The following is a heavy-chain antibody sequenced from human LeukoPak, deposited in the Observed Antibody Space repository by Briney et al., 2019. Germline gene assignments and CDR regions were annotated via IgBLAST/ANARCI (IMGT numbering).Heavy chain of an antibody. CDR1: GFTFSNYA. Sequence: GGSLRLSCAASGFTFSNYAMSWVRQPPGKGLEWVSAISGSGGSTYYADSVKGRFTNSRNNSKNTLYLQINILRPEDTAVYYCAKDPYNWNYQYFDYWGQGTLVTVSS. V-gene: IGHV3-23*01. CDR3: AKDPYNWNYQYFDY. D-gene: IGHD1-7*01. J-gene: IGHJ4*02. CDR2: ISGSGGST.